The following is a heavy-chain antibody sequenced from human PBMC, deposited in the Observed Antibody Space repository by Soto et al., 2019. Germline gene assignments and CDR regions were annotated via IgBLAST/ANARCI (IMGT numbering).Heavy chain of an antibody. CDR2: INSDGNST. CDR1: GFTFSSNW. D-gene: IGHD2-2*01. CDR3: ARDCSSASCYMDV. J-gene: IGHJ6*02. V-gene: IGHV3-74*01. Sequence: GSLRLSCAASGFTFSSNWMHWVRQAPGKGLVWVSRINSDGNSTSYADSVKGRFTISRDNAKNTLYLQMNSLRAEDTAVYYCARDCSSASCYMDVWGQGTPVTVSS.